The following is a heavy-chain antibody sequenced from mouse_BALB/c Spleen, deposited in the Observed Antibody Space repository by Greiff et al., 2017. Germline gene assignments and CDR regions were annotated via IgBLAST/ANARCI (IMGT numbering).Heavy chain of an antibody. CDR1: GFNIKDYY. V-gene: IGHV14-4*02. CDR3: SYDGSSHWFAY. J-gene: IGHJ3*01. CDR2: IDPENGDT. Sequence: EVKVEESGAELVRSGASVKLSCTASGFNIKDYYMHWVKQRPEQGLEWIGWIDPENGDTEYAPKFQGKATMTADTSSNTAYLQLSSLTSEDTAVYYCSYDGSSHWFAYWGQGTLVTVSA. D-gene: IGHD1-1*01.